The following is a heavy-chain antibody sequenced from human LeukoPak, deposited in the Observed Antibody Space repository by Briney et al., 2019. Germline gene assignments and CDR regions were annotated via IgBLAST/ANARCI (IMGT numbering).Heavy chain of an antibody. CDR2: ISSSGSTI. Sequence: GGSLRLSCAASGFTFSSYEMNWVRQAPGKGLEWVSYISSSGSTIYYADSVKGRFTISRDSAKNSLYLQMNSLRAEDTAVYYCARETGITGANDAFDIWGQGTMVTVSS. V-gene: IGHV3-48*03. CDR1: GFTFSSYE. J-gene: IGHJ3*02. D-gene: IGHD1-7*01. CDR3: ARETGITGANDAFDI.